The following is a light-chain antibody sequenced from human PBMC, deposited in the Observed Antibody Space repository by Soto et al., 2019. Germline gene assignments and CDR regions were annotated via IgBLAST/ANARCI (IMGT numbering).Light chain of an antibody. CDR3: QTELT. CDR2: GAS. V-gene: IGKV3-15*01. J-gene: IGKJ4*01. Sequence: EIVMTQSPVTLSVSLGERATLSCRASQSVSNNLAWYQQKPGQAPRLLIYGASTRATGVPARFSGSGSGTDFTLTISSLQSEDFALYYCQTELTFDGGTKVEIK. CDR1: QSVSNN.